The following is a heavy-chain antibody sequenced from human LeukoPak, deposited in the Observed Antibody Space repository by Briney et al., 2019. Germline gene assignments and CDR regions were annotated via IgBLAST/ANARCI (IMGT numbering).Heavy chain of an antibody. J-gene: IGHJ5*02. V-gene: IGHV1-69-2*01. D-gene: IGHD3-10*01. CDR2: VDPEDGET. Sequence: ATVKISCKVSGYTFTDYYMHWVQQAPRKGLEWMGLVDPEDGETIYAEKFQGRVTITADTSTDTAYMELSSLRSEDTAVYYCATVPPYYYASGSYHWFDPWGQGTLVTVSS. CDR1: GYTFTDYY. CDR3: ATVPPYYYASGSYHWFDP.